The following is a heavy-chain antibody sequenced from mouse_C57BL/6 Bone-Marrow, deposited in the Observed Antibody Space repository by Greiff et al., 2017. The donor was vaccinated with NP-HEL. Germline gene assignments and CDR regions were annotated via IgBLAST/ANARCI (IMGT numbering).Heavy chain of an antibody. Sequence: DVKLVESGGGLVQPGESLKLSCESYEYKFPSHDMSWVRKTPEKRLELVAAINSDGGRTDYPDTMERRFIISRDNTKKTLYLQMSSLRSEDTALYYCARHYSNFWFAYWGQGTLVTVSA. J-gene: IGHJ3*01. CDR1: EYKFPSHD. CDR3: ARHYSNFWFAY. CDR2: INSDGGRT. V-gene: IGHV5-2*01. D-gene: IGHD2-5*01.